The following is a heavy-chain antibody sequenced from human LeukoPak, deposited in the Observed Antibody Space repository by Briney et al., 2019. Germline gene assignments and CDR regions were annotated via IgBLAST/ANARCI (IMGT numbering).Heavy chain of an antibody. CDR2: IRHDGINQ. Sequence: TGGSLRLSCAASGFTFSNYGLHWVRQAPGKGLEWVAFIRHDGINQYYADSVAGRFTISRDNPGNTLYLQMTSLRDEDAAVYYCAKGRERDYNGLDYWGQGTLVIVSS. V-gene: IGHV3-30*02. D-gene: IGHD3-10*01. CDR3: AKGRERDYNGLDY. CDR1: GFTFSNYG. J-gene: IGHJ4*02.